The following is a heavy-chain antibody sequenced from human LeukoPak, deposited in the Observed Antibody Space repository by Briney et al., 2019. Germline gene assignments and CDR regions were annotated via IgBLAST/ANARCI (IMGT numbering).Heavy chain of an antibody. V-gene: IGHV3-48*03. CDR2: ISSSGSTI. CDR1: GFTFSSYE. CDR3: ARAARPYYDFWSGPHKYYFDY. J-gene: IGHJ4*02. Sequence: PGGSLRLSCAASGFTFSSYEMNWVRQAPGKGLEWVSYISSSGSTIYYADSVKGRFTISRDNAKNSLYLQMNSLRAEDTAVYYCARAARPYYDFWSGPHKYYFDYWGQGTLVTVSS. D-gene: IGHD3-3*01.